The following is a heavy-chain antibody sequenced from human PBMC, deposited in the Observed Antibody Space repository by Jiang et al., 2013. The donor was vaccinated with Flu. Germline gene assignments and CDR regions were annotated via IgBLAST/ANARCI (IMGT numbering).Heavy chain of an antibody. CDR1: GYSFTSYW. CDR2: IDPSDSYT. J-gene: IGHJ3*02. CDR3: ASRLGRDYSGYDDAFDI. D-gene: IGHD5-12*01. Sequence: GAEVKKPGESLRISCKGSGYSFTSYWISWVRQMPGKGLEWMGRIDPSDSYTNYSPSFQGHVTISADKSISTAYLQWSSLKASDTAMYYCASRLGRDYSGYDDAFDIWGQGTMVTVSS. V-gene: IGHV5-10-1*01.